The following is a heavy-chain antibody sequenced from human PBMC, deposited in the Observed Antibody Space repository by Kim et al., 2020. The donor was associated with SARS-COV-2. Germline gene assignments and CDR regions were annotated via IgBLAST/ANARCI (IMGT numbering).Heavy chain of an antibody. V-gene: IGHV1-69*13. J-gene: IGHJ4*02. D-gene: IGHD3-22*01. CDR2: IIPICGTA. CDR3: ARSSDYYDCSGYYLD. CDR1: GYTFSSYD. Sequence: SVKVSCKASGYTFSSYDISWVRQAPGQGLEWMGGIIPICGTANYAQKFQGRVTITADESTSTAYMELSSLRSEDTAVYYCARSSDYYDCSGYYLDWGQGTLVTVSS.